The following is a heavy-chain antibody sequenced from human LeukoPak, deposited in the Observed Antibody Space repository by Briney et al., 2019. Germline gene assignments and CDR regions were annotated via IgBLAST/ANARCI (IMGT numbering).Heavy chain of an antibody. CDR1: GGSISSYY. CDR3: ARQKYSSGWYVY. D-gene: IGHD6-19*01. J-gene: IGHJ4*02. CDR2: IHYSGST. V-gene: IGHV4-59*08. Sequence: SETLSLTCTVSGGSISSYYWSWIRQPPGKGLEWIGYIHYSGSTNYNPSLKSRVTISVDTSKNQFSLKLSSVTAADTAVYYCARQKYSSGWYVYWGQGTLVTVSS.